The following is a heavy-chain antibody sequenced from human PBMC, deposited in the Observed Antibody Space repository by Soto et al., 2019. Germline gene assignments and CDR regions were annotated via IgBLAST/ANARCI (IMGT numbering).Heavy chain of an antibody. CDR2: ISGSGGST. CDR1: GFTFSSYA. CDR3: AKDLGSSSWYVGAFDI. D-gene: IGHD6-13*01. Sequence: EVQLLESGGGLVQPGGSLRLSCAASGFTFSSYAMSWVRQAPGKGLEWVSAISGSGGSTYYADSVKGRFTISRDNSKNTLYLQMNSLRAEDTAVYYCAKDLGSSSWYVGAFDIWCQGTMVTVSS. V-gene: IGHV3-23*01. J-gene: IGHJ3*02.